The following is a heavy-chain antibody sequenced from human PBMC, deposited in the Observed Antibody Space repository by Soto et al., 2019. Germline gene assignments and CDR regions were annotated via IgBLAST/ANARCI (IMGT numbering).Heavy chain of an antibody. Sequence: SETLSLTCTVSGGSISSGGYYWSWIRRHPGKGLEWIGYIYYSGSTYYNPSLKSRVTISVDTSKNQFSLKLSSVTAADTAVYYCARGRYDFWSGYYENFDYWGQGTLVTVSS. D-gene: IGHD3-3*01. CDR2: IYYSGST. CDR1: GGSISSGGYY. CDR3: ARGRYDFWSGYYENFDY. V-gene: IGHV4-31*03. J-gene: IGHJ4*02.